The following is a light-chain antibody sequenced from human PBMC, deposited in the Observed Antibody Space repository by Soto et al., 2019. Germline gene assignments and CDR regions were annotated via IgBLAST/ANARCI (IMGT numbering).Light chain of an antibody. J-gene: IGKJ2*01. CDR2: DAS. CDR3: QQYNSYPYT. CDR1: QSISSW. V-gene: IGKV1-5*01. Sequence: DIQMTQSPSTLSASVGDRVTIPCRASQSISSWLAWYQQKPGKAPKLLIFDASSLESGVPSSFSGSGSGTEFTLTISSLQPDDFATYYCQQYNSYPYTFGQGTKVYIK.